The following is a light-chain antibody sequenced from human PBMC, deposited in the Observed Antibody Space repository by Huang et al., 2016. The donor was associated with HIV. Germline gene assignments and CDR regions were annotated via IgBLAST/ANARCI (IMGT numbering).Light chain of an antibody. CDR2: DAS. V-gene: IGKV1D-13*01. J-gene: IGKJ4*01. CDR1: QDITDA. CDR3: QQFKNYPLT. Sequence: AIQLTQSPSFLSASVGDRVTITRRASQDITDALAWYQQKPGKPPKVLIYDASSLESGVPSRFSGSGSGADFTLTISSLQSEDFATYYCQQFKNYPLTFGGGTKVEVK.